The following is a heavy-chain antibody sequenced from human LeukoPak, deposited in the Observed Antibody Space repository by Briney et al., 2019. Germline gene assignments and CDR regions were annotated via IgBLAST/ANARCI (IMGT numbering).Heavy chain of an antibody. J-gene: IGHJ3*02. CDR3: ARDREEMVRAPYAFDI. V-gene: IGHV3-7*01. Sequence: AGGSLRLSCAASGFTFSSYSMNWVRQAPGKGLEWVANIKQDVSEKYYVDSVKGRFTISRDNAKNSLFLQMNSLRAEDTAMYYCARDREEMVRAPYAFDIWGQGTMVTVSS. D-gene: IGHD3-10*01. CDR1: GFTFSSYS. CDR2: IKQDVSEK.